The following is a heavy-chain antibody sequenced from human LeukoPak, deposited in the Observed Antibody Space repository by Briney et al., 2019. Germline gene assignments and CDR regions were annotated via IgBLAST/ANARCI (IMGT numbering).Heavy chain of an antibody. CDR2: IRYDGSFK. CDR3: SRDRLGGLDY. J-gene: IGHJ4*02. D-gene: IGHD5-12*01. Sequence: GGSLRLSCAASGFTFSSCAMHWVRQAPGKGLEWVAFIRYDGSFKYYADSVKGRFTISRDNAKNSVYLQMNSLRPEDTAVYYCSRDRLGGLDYWGQGTLVTVSS. V-gene: IGHV3-30*02. CDR1: GFTFSSCA.